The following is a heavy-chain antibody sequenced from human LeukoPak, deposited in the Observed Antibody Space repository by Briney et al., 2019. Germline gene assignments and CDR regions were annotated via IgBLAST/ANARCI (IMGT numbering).Heavy chain of an antibody. CDR1: GGTFSSYA. CDR2: IIPTFGIA. V-gene: IGHV1-69*04. D-gene: IGHD1-26*01. CDR3: ARDRGELLYYFDY. Sequence: ASVKVSCKASGGTFSSYAISWVRQAPGQGLEWMGRIIPTFGIANYAQKFQGRVTITADKSTSTAYMELSSLRSEDTAVYCCARDRGELLYYFDYWGQGTLVTVSS. J-gene: IGHJ4*02.